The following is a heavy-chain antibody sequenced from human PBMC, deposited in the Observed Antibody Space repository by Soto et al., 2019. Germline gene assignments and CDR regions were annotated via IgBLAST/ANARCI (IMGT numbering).Heavy chain of an antibody. D-gene: IGHD3-3*01. CDR1: GFTFSSYG. Sequence: GGSLRLTCAASGFTFSSYGMHWVRQAPGKGLEWVAVIWYDGSNKYYADPVKGRFTISRDNSKNTLYLQMTSLRAEDTAVYYCARDRGFLEWLLDLDYWGQGTLVTVSS. CDR3: ARDRGFLEWLLDLDY. CDR2: IWYDGSNK. V-gene: IGHV3-33*08. J-gene: IGHJ4*02.